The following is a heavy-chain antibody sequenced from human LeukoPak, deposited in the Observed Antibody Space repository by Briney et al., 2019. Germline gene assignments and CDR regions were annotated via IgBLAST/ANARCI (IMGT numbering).Heavy chain of an antibody. Sequence: QPGGSLRLSCAASGFTFSSYAMHWVRQAPGKGLEWVAVISYDGSNKYYADSVKGRFTISRDNSKNTLYLQMNSLRAEDTAVYYCARGLPVLRFLEWLPYNWFDPWGQGTLVTVSS. CDR1: GFTFSSYA. CDR3: ARGLPVLRFLEWLPYNWFDP. V-gene: IGHV3-30-3*01. J-gene: IGHJ5*02. CDR2: ISYDGSNK. D-gene: IGHD3-3*01.